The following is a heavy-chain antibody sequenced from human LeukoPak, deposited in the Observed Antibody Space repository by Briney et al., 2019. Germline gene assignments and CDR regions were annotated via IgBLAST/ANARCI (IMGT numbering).Heavy chain of an antibody. CDR2: INPNSGGT. J-gene: IGHJ6*03. CDR1: GYTFTGYY. V-gene: IGHV1-2*02. D-gene: IGHD2-2*02. CDR3: ARGGYCSSTSCYRYYYMDV. Sequence: EASVKVSCKASGYTFTGYYMHWVRQAPGQGLEWMGWINPNSGGTNYAQKFQGRVTMTRDTSISTAYMELSRLRSDDTAVYYCARGGYCSSTSCYRYYYMDVWGKGTTVTVSS.